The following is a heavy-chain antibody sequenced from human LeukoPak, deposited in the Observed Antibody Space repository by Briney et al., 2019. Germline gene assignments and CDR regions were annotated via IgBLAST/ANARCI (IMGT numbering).Heavy chain of an antibody. Sequence: AGGSLRLSCAASGFTFSGYGMHWVRQAPGKGLEWVAFIQYDESNKKYSDSVKGRFTISRDNSKNTLYLQMNSLRPEDTAVYYCAKTSSGWWDYWGQGTLVTVSS. D-gene: IGHD6-19*01. V-gene: IGHV3-30*02. CDR1: GFTFSGYG. CDR3: AKTSSGWWDY. J-gene: IGHJ4*02. CDR2: IQYDESNK.